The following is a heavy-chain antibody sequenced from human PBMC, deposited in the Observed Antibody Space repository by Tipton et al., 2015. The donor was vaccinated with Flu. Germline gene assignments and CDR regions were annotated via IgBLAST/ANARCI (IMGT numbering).Heavy chain of an antibody. D-gene: IGHD2-15*01. J-gene: IGHJ5*02. CDR3: AKAAGGSSQVPEYNWFDP. CDR1: GGSISSYY. V-gene: IGHV4-4*07. CDR2: IYTSGST. Sequence: TLSLTCTVSGGSISSYYWSWIRQPAGKGLEWIGRIYTSGSTNYNPSLKSRVTMSVDTSKNQFSLKLSSVPAADAAVYYCAKAAGGSSQVPEYNWFDPWGQGTLVTVSS.